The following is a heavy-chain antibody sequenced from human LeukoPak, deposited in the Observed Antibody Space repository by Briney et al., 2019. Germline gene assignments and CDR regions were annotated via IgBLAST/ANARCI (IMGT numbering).Heavy chain of an antibody. J-gene: IGHJ2*01. D-gene: IGHD3-10*01. CDR1: GGTFSSYA. CDR3: ARAFRDPGYFDL. V-gene: IGHV1-69*01. Sequence: SVTVSFKASGGTFSSYAISWVRQAPGQGLEWMGGIIPIFGTANYAQKFQGRVTITADESTSTAYMELSSLRSEDTAVYYCARAFRDPGYFDLWGRGTLVTVSS. CDR2: IIPIFGTA.